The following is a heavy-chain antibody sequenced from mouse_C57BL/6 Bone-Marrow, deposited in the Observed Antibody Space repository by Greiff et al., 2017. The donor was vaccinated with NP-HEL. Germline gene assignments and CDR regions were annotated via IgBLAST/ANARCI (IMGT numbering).Heavy chain of an antibody. CDR2: IDPNSGGT. Sequence: VQLQQPGPELVKPGASVKLSCKASGYTFTSYWMHWVKQRPGRGLEWIGGIDPNSGGTKYNEKFKGKATLTVDKPSSTAYMQLNSLTSEDSAVYYSAGKMAMRVRRVLRYAMDYWGPGTSVTVSS. CDR1: GYTFTSYW. V-gene: IGHV1-72*01. CDR3: AGKMAMRVRRVLRYAMDY. D-gene: IGHD2-14*01. J-gene: IGHJ4*01.